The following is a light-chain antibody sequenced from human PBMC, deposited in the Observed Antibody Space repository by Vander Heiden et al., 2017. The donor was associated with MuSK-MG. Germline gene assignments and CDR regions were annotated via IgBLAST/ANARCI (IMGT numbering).Light chain of an antibody. Sequence: DIQMTQSPSSLSASVGDIVTITCRASQSISSYLNWYQQKPGKAPNLLIYAASISQSGVPSRFSGSGSGTDFTLTINRLQPEDIATYYCQQSDSIPRTFGQGTKVEIK. CDR2: AAS. V-gene: IGKV1-39*01. CDR1: QSISSY. CDR3: QQSDSIPRT. J-gene: IGKJ2*01.